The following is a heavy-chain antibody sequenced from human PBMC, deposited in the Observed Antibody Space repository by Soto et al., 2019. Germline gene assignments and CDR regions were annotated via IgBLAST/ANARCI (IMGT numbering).Heavy chain of an antibody. CDR2: IWYDGSNK. CDR1: GFTFSSYG. Sequence: GGSLRLSCAASGFTFSSYGIHWVRQAPGKGLEWVAVIWYDGSNKYYADSVKGRFTISRDNSKNTLYLQMNSLRAEDTAVYYCARDRSDIVVVPAAIDYWGQGTLVTVSS. J-gene: IGHJ4*02. CDR3: ARDRSDIVVVPAAIDY. D-gene: IGHD2-2*02. V-gene: IGHV3-33*01.